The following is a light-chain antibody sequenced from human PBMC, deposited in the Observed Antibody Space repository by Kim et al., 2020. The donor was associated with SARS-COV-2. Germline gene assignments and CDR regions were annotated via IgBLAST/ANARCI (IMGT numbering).Light chain of an antibody. Sequence: GRAVAISSTRDRGSINDNYVQWYQQRPGGVPTTVIYEDDQRPSGVSDRFSGSIDNSSNSASLTISGLRTEDEADYYCQSYNRDNVIFGGGTQLTVL. V-gene: IGLV6-57*03. CDR2: EDD. CDR1: RGSINDNY. J-gene: IGLJ2*01. CDR3: QSYNRDNVI.